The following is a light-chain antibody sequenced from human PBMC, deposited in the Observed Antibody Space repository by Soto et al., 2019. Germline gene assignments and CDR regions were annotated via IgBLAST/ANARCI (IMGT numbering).Light chain of an antibody. CDR2: EGT. CDR3: CSSEHSDPHNYV. CDR1: SSDVANDRF. V-gene: IGLV2-23*01. Sequence: QSVLTQPASVSGSPGQSINVSCTGASSDVANDRFVSWYQQHPGKAPKLMIYEGTKRPSGVSDRFSASKSGDTASLTISGLQAEDEADYYCCSSEHSDPHNYVFGTGTKVTVL. J-gene: IGLJ1*01.